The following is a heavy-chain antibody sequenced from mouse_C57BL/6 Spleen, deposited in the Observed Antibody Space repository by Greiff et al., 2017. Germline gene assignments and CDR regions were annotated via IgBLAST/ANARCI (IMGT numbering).Heavy chain of an antibody. CDR2: IYPGDGDT. CDR1: GYAFSSYW. CDR3: ARPLYYEYDEGYAMDY. Sequence: VQLQQSGAELVKPGASVKISCKASGYAFSSYWMNWVKQRPGKGLEWIGQIYPGDGDTNYNGKFKGKATLTADKSSSTAYMQLSSLTSEDSAVYFCARPLYYEYDEGYAMDYWGQGTSVTVSS. J-gene: IGHJ4*01. D-gene: IGHD2-4*01. V-gene: IGHV1-80*01.